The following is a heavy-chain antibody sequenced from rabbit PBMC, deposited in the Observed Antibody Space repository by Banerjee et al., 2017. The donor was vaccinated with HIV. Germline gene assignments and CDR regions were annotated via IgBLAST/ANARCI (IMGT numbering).Heavy chain of an antibody. Sequence: QEQLKESGGGLVQPGGSLKLSCKASGFDFSSYAITWVRQTPGKGLEWIGCIYPTYGATDYASWVNGRFTISLDNAQNTVFLQMTSLTAADTATYFCARDSSGYSINLWGPVSMV. V-gene: IGHV1S47*01. J-gene: IGHJ4*01. CDR3: ARDSSGYSINL. CDR1: GFDFSSYA. CDR2: IYPTYGAT. D-gene: IGHD1-1*01.